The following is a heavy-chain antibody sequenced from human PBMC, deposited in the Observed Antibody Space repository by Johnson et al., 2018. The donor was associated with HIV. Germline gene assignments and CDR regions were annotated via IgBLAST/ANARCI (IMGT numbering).Heavy chain of an antibody. J-gene: IGHJ3*02. V-gene: IGHV3-30*02. CDR1: GFTFSSYG. CDR3: ARGFHRGGAFDI. D-gene: IGHD1-14*01. CDR2: IRYDGSNK. Sequence: VQLVESGGGVVQPGGSLRLSCAASGFTFSSYGMHWVRQAPGKGLEWVAFIRYDGSNKYYADSVKGRFTISRDNAKNSLFLQMNSLRAEDTAVYYCARGFHRGGAFDIWGQGTMVTVSS.